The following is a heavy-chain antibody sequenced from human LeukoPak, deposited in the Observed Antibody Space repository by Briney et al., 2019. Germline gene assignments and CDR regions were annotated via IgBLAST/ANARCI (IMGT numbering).Heavy chain of an antibody. D-gene: IGHD5-18*01. V-gene: IGHV1-69*04. CDR3: ARRTDSYGYSY. CDR1: GGTFSSYA. J-gene: IGHJ4*02. CDR2: IIPILGIA. Sequence: GASVKVSCKASGGTFSSYAISWVRQAPGQGLEWMGRIIPILGIANYAQKFQGRVTITADKSASTAYMELSSLRSEDTAVYYCARRTDSYGYSYWGQGTLVTVSS.